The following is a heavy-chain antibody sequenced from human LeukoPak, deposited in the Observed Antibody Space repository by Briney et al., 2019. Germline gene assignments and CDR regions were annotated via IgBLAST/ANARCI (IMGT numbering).Heavy chain of an antibody. CDR3: ARDPGAMVRARGAFDI. D-gene: IGHD3-10*01. J-gene: IGHJ3*02. CDR1: GFTFSSYS. CDR2: ISSSSSYI. V-gene: IGHV3-21*01. Sequence: GGSLRLSCAASGFTFSSYSMNWVRQAPGKGLEWVSSISSSSSYIYYADSVKGRFTISRDNAKNSLYLQMNSLRAEDTAVYYCARDPGAMVRARGAFDIWGQGTMVTVSS.